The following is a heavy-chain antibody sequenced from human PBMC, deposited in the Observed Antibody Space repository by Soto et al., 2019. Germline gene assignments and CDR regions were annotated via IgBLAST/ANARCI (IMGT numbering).Heavy chain of an antibody. V-gene: IGHV3-33*01. Sequence: GGSLRLSCAASGFTFSSYGMHWVRQAPGKGLEWVAVIWYDGSNKYYADSVKGRFTISRDNSKNTLYLQMNSLRAEDTAVYYCARDSSLWFGEYYFDYWGQGTLVTVSS. CDR1: GFTFSSYG. D-gene: IGHD3-10*01. J-gene: IGHJ4*02. CDR2: IWYDGSNK. CDR3: ARDSSLWFGEYYFDY.